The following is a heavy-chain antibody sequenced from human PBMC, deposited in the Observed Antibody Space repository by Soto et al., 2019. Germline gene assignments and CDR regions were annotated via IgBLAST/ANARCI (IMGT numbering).Heavy chain of an antibody. CDR3: ARLDI. J-gene: IGHJ3*02. CDR1: GGSISRNSYY. Sequence: SETQSLTCTVSGGSISRNSYYWGWIRQPPGKGLEWIGRIYYSGSTYYNPSLKSRVTISVHTSNNQFSLKLSSVTAADTAVYYCARLDIWGQGTMVTVSS. V-gene: IGHV4-39*07. CDR2: IYYSGST.